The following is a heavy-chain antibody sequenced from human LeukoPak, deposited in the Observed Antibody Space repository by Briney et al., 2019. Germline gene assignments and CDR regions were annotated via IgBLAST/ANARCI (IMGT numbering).Heavy chain of an antibody. J-gene: IGHJ4*02. V-gene: IGHV4-34*01. CDR3: ARRGYDILTGYHYYFDY. D-gene: IGHD3-9*01. CDR1: GGSFSGYY. Sequence: SETLSLTCAVYGGSFSGYYWSWIRQPPGKGLEWIGSIYYSGSTYYNPSLKSRVTISVDTSKNQFSLKLSSVTAADTAVYYCARRGYDILTGYHYYFDYWGQGTLVTVSS. CDR2: IYYSGST.